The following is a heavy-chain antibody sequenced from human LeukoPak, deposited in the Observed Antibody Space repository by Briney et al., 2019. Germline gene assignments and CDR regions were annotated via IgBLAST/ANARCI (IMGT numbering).Heavy chain of an antibody. Sequence: GGSLRLSCAASGFTFSSYAMSWVRQAPGKGLEWVSYIGSSGTAIYYADSVKGRFTISRDNAKNSLYLQMNSLRAEDTAVYYCARGHYGLDVWGQGTTVTVSS. CDR1: GFTFSSYA. V-gene: IGHV3-48*04. CDR2: IGSSGTAI. CDR3: ARGHYGLDV. J-gene: IGHJ6*02.